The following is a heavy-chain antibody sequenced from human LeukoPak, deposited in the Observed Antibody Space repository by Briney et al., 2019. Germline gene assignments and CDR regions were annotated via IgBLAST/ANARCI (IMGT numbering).Heavy chain of an antibody. D-gene: IGHD2-2*01. CDR3: ATSRGYCSSISCYGTMRGYYYMDV. CDR1: GFTFSSYW. V-gene: IGHV3-7*01. J-gene: IGHJ6*03. Sequence: GGSLRLSCAVSGFTFSSYWMSWVRQAPGKGLGWVANIKEDGSEKYYVDSVKGRFTISRDNVKNSLFLQMNSLRVEDTAVYYCATSRGYCSSISCYGTMRGYYYMDVWGKGATVTVSS. CDR2: IKEDGSEK.